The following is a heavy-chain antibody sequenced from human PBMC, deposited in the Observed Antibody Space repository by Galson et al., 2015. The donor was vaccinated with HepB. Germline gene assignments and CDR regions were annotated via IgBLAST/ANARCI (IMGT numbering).Heavy chain of an antibody. J-gene: IGHJ4*02. Sequence: SLRHSCAASGFTFSSSAMTRVRQAPGRGLEWVSAILGRGGSTDYADSVKGRFTISRDNSKNTLYLQMNSLTAEDTAVYYCARDPTDTGFDYWGQGALVTVSS. D-gene: IGHD5-18*01. CDR1: GFTFSSSA. CDR3: ARDPTDTGFDY. V-gene: IGHV3-23*01. CDR2: ILGRGGST.